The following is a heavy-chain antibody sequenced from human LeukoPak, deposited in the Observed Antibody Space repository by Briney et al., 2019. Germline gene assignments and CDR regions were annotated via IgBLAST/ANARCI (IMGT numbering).Heavy chain of an antibody. J-gene: IGHJ4*02. D-gene: IGHD6-6*01. V-gene: IGHV4-34*01. CDR2: INHSGST. CDR1: GGSFSGYY. CDR3: ARGRGRAARLD. Sequence: PSETLSLTCAVYGGSFSGYYWSWIRQPPGKGLEWIREINHSGSTNYNPSLKSRVTISVDTSKNQFSLKLSSVTAADTAVYYCARGRGRAARLDWGQGTLVTVSS.